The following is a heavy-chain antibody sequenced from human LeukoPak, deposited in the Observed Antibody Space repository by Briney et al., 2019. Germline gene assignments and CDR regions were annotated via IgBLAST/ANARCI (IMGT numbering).Heavy chain of an antibody. J-gene: IGHJ4*02. V-gene: IGHV1-69*05. Sequence: VASVKVSCKASGGTFSSYAISWVRQAPGQGLEWMGRIIPIFGTANYAQKFQGRVTITTDESTSTAYMELSSLRSEDTAVYYCARGRGYSYGSDFDYWGQGTLVTVSS. CDR2: IIPIFGTA. CDR3: ARGRGYSYGSDFDY. CDR1: GGTFSSYA. D-gene: IGHD5-18*01.